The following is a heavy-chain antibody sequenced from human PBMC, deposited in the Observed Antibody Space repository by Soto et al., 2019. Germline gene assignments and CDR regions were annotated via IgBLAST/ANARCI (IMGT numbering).Heavy chain of an antibody. D-gene: IGHD3-22*01. CDR2: IRIKAYGGTR. V-gene: IGHV3-49*04. CDR3: TRADAVYYYGTGGYNSYYDGREG. CDR1: GFTFGDYA. J-gene: IGHJ6*04. Sequence: GSLRLSCTASGFTFGDYAMSRVRQDPGKGLEWVGFIRIKAYGGTREYAASVKGTFTVSRDDSKSIAYLQINSLKTEDTAVYYCTRADAVYYYGTGGYNSYYDGREGWGKENTFTASS.